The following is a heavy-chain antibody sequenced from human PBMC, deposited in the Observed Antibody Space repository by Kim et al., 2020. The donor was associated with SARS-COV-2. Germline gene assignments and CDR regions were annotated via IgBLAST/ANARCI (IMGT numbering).Heavy chain of an antibody. CDR1: GYTFTSYG. Sequence: ASVKVSCKASGYTFTSYGISWVRQAPGQGLEWMGWISAYNGNTNYAQKLQGRVTMTTDTSTSTAYMELRSLRSDDTAVYYCARFTYYYDSSGYANDYWGQGTLVTVSS. D-gene: IGHD3-22*01. CDR3: ARFTYYYDSSGYANDY. J-gene: IGHJ4*02. CDR2: ISAYNGNT. V-gene: IGHV1-18*01.